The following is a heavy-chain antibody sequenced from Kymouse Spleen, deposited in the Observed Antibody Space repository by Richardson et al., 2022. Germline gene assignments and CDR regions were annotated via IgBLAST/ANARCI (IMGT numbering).Heavy chain of an antibody. CDR3: ARDQGTVDPFDY. CDR1: GFTFSSYS. D-gene: IGHD4-23*01. V-gene: IGHV3-21*03. J-gene: IGHJ4*02. Sequence: EVQLVESGGGLVKPGGSLRLSCAASGFTFSSYSMNWVRQAPGKGLEWVSSISSSSSYIYYADSVKGRFTISRDNAKNSLYLQMNSLRAEDTAVYYCARDQGTVDPFDYWGQGTLVTVSS. CDR2: ISSSSSYI.